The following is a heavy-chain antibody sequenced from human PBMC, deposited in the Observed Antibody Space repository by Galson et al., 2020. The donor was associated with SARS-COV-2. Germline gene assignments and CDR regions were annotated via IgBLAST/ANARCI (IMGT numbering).Heavy chain of an antibody. Sequence: GGSLRLSCEASGFTFSSYALHWVRLAPNKGLEWVTVISYDGNNEYYADSVKGRFTISRDNSKNTLYLQMNSLRAEDTALYYCATTSGYLGYFHYWGQGTLVTVSS. D-gene: IGHD3-22*01. CDR3: ATTSGYLGYFHY. CDR1: GFTFSSYA. V-gene: IGHV3-30*04. CDR2: ISYDGNNE. J-gene: IGHJ4*02.